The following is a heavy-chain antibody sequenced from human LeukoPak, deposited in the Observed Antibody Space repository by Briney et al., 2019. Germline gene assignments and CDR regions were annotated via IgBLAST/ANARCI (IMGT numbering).Heavy chain of an antibody. J-gene: IGHJ6*03. CDR2: IYYSGST. D-gene: IGHD5-18*01. Sequence: SETLSLTCTVSGGSISSSSYYWGWIRQPPGKGLERIGSIYYSGSTYYNPSLKSRVTISVDTSKNQFSLKLSSVTAADTAVYYCARLSRIQLRTYYYYYYMDVWGKGTTVTVSS. V-gene: IGHV4-39*01. CDR3: ARLSRIQLRTYYYYYYMDV. CDR1: GGSISSSSYY.